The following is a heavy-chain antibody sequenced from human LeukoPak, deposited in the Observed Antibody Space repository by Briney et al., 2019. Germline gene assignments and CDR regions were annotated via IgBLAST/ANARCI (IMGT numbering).Heavy chain of an antibody. CDR1: GYTFTSYY. D-gene: IGHD6-13*01. V-gene: IGHV1-46*01. CDR2: INPSGGST. J-gene: IGHJ4*02. Sequence: GASVKVSCKASGYTFTSYYMHWVRQAPGQGLEWMGIINPSGGSTSYAQKFQGRVTMTRDTSISTAYMELSRLRSDDTAVYYCARVHKQQLKFDYWGQGTLVTVSS. CDR3: ARVHKQQLKFDY.